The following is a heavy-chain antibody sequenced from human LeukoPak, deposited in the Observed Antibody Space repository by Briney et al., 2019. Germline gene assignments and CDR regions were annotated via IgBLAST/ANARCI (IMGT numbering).Heavy chain of an antibody. Sequence: VGSLRLSCAASGFTFSSYAMSWVRQAPGKGLEWVSAISGSGGSTYYADSVKGRFTISRDNSKNTLYLQMNSLRAEDTAVYYCARVQYYYDSSGYYDYWGQGTLVTVSS. CDR3: ARVQYYYDSSGYYDY. CDR2: ISGSGGST. J-gene: IGHJ4*02. CDR1: GFTFSSYA. D-gene: IGHD3-22*01. V-gene: IGHV3-23*01.